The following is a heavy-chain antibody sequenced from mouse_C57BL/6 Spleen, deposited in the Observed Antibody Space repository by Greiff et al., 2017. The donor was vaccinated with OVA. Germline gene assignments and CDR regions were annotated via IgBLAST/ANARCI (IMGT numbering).Heavy chain of an antibody. CDR3: ARHEERDSSGPYAMDY. Sequence: QVQLKQSGAELVKPGASVKLSCKASDYTFTEYTIHWVKQRSGQGLEWIGWFYPGSGSIKYNEKFKDKATLTADKSSSTVYMELSRLTSEDSAVYFCARHEERDSSGPYAMDYWGQGTSVTVSS. CDR1: DYTFTEYT. J-gene: IGHJ4*01. V-gene: IGHV1-62-2*01. D-gene: IGHD3-2*02. CDR2: FYPGSGSI.